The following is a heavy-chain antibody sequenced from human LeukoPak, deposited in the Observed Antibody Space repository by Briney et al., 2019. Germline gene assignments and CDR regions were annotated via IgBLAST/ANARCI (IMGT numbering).Heavy chain of an antibody. D-gene: IGHD3-10*01. CDR3: ASLAMVRGSPDY. Sequence: ASVKASCKASGYTFTGYYMHWVRQAPGQGLEWMGWINPNSGGTNYAQKFQGRVTMTRDTSISTAYMELSRLRSDDTAVYYCASLAMVRGSPDYWGQGTLVTVSS. CDR1: GYTFTGYY. V-gene: IGHV1-2*02. CDR2: INPNSGGT. J-gene: IGHJ4*02.